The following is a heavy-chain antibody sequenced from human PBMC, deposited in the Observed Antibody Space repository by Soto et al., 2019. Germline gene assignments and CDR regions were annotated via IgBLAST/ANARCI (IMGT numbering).Heavy chain of an antibody. CDR3: ARALRYCSGGSCYVP. V-gene: IGHV1-2*02. Sequence: ASVKVSCKASGYTFTGYYMHWVRQAPGQGLEWMGWINPNSGGTNYAQKFQGRVTMTRDTSISTAYMELSRLRSDDTAMYYCARALRYCSGGSCYVPWGQGTLVTVSS. D-gene: IGHD2-15*01. CDR1: GYTFTGYY. J-gene: IGHJ5*02. CDR2: INPNSGGT.